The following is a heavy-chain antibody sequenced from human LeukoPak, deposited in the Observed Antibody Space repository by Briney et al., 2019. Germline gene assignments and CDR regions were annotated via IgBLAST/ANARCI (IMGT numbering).Heavy chain of an antibody. CDR2: IYDSGST. CDR3: ARDQYSYGLGAYMDV. V-gene: IGHV4-59*01. CDR1: GGSISSYS. D-gene: IGHD5-18*01. Sequence: SETLSLTYTVSGGSISSYSWSWIRQPPGKGLEWIGYIYDSGSTNYNPSLKSRITISEDTSKNQFSLKLSSVTAADTAVYYCARDQYSYGLGAYMDVWGKGTTVTVSS. J-gene: IGHJ6*03.